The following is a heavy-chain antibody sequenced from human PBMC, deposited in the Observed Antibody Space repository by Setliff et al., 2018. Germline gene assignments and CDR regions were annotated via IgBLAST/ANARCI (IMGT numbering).Heavy chain of an antibody. D-gene: IGHD6-19*01. J-gene: IGHJ5*02. CDR1: GYTFTGYY. V-gene: IGHV1-2*02. CDR3: ARATRDSGGWYYEYNWFDP. Sequence: ASVKVSCKASGYTFTGYYIHWVRQAPGQGLEWMGWNSVYARRFQGRVTMTIDTPTSTAYMELSTLTSDDTAVYFCARATRDSGGWYYEYNWFDPWGQGTLVTVSS. CDR2: NSV.